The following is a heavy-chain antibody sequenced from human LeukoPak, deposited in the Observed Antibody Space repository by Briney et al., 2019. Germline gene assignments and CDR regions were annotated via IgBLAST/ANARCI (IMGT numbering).Heavy chain of an antibody. CDR2: IKQDGSGK. D-gene: IGHD2/OR15-2a*01. Sequence: PGGSLRLSCAASGFGFSTSWMSWVRQAPGKGLEWVANIKQDGSGKYYVDSVKGRFTISRDNAKNSVYLQMNSLRDEDTAVYYCTSLSNSYGMDVWGQGTTATVSS. CDR1: GFGFSTSW. J-gene: IGHJ6*02. CDR3: TSLSNSYGMDV. V-gene: IGHV3-7*01.